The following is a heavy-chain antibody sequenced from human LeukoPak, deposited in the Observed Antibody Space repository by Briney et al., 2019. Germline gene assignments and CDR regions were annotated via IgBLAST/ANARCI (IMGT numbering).Heavy chain of an antibody. J-gene: IGHJ4*02. Sequence: GRSLRLSCAASGFTFSSYSMNWVRQAPGKGLEWVANIKQDGSEKYYVDSVKGRFTISRDNAKNSLYLQMNSLRAEDTAVYYCARLGYNWNDDGEGGGLFDYWGQGTLVTVSS. CDR1: GFTFSSYS. CDR3: ARLGYNWNDDGEGGGLFDY. V-gene: IGHV3-7*01. CDR2: IKQDGSEK. D-gene: IGHD1-20*01.